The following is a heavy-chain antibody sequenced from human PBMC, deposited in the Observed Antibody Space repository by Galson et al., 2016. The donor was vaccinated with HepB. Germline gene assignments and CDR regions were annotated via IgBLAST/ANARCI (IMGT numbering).Heavy chain of an antibody. CDR2: ISYDRSNK. V-gene: IGHV3-30-3*01. J-gene: IGHJ4*02. CDR3: ARVQAARREVDY. CDR1: GFTFSSYA. Sequence: SLRLSCAASGFTFSSYAMHWVRQAPGKGLEWVAVISYDRSNKHYADSVKGRFTISRDNSKNTLYLQMNSLRAEDTAVYYCARVQAARREVDYWGQGTLVTVSS. D-gene: IGHD6-6*01.